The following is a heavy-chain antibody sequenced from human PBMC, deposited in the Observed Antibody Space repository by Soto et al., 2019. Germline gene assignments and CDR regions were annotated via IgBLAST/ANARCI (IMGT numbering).Heavy chain of an antibody. J-gene: IGHJ4*02. Sequence: GGSLRLSCAASGFTFSDYYMDWVRQVPGKGLEWVGRTRNKANSYTTEYAASVRGRFSISRDDSKDSMYLQMYSLKTEDTAVYYCARDTGGSYDYWGQGALVTVSS. D-gene: IGHD3-16*01. CDR1: GFTFSDYY. V-gene: IGHV3-72*01. CDR2: TRNKANSYTT. CDR3: ARDTGGSYDY.